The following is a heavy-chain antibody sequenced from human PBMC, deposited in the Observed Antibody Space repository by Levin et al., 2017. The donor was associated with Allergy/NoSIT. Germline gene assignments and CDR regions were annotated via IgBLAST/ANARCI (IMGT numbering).Heavy chain of an antibody. Sequence: GGSLRLSCAASGFTFDDYTMHWVRQAPGKGLEWVSLISWDGGSTYYADSVKGRFTISRDNSKNSLYLQMNSLRTEDTALYYCAKAYYRYCSGGSCYVFDAFDIWGQGTMVTVSS. CDR3: AKAYYRYCSGGSCYVFDAFDI. D-gene: IGHD2-15*01. CDR2: ISWDGGST. V-gene: IGHV3-43*01. J-gene: IGHJ3*02. CDR1: GFTFDDYT.